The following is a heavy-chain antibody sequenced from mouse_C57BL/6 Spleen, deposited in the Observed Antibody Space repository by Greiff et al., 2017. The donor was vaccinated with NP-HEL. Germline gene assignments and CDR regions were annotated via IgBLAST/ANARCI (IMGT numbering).Heavy chain of an antibody. CDR3: ARSGPDPFDY. V-gene: IGHV1-54*01. Sequence: QVQLQQSGAELVRPGTSVKVSCKASGYAFTNYLIEWVKQRPGQGLEWIGVINPGSGGTNYNEKFKGKATLTADKSSSTAYMQLSSLTSEDSAVYFCARSGPDPFDYWGQGTTLTVSS. J-gene: IGHJ2*01. CDR1: GYAFTNYL. CDR2: INPGSGGT.